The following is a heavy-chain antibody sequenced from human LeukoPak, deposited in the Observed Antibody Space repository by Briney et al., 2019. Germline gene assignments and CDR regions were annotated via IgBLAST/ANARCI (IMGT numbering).Heavy chain of an antibody. CDR1: GFTFSSYA. Sequence: GGSLRLSCEASGFTFSSYAMTWARQAPGKGLEWVSSVTFSGGSTYYADSVKGRFTISRDNPKNTLYLQMTSLRAGDTAVYYCAKLIPAADSWGQGTLVTVSS. J-gene: IGHJ5*01. V-gene: IGHV3-23*01. CDR3: AKLIPAADS. CDR2: VTFSGGST. D-gene: IGHD6-13*01.